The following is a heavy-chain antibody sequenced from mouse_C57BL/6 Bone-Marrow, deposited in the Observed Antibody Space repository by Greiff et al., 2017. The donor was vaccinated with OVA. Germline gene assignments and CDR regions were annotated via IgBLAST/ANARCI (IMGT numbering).Heavy chain of an antibody. D-gene: IGHD2-3*01. V-gene: IGHV1-72*01. Sequence: QVQLQQPGAELVKPGASVKLSCKASGYTFTSYWMHWVKQRPGRGLEWIGRIDPNSGGTKYNEKFKSKATLTVDKPSSTAYMQLSSLTSEDSSVYYFAVCPYDVYSPFCWYFDVWGTGTTVTVSS. CDR1: GYTFTSYW. J-gene: IGHJ1*03. CDR3: AVCPYDVYSPFCWYFDV. CDR2: IDPNSGGT.